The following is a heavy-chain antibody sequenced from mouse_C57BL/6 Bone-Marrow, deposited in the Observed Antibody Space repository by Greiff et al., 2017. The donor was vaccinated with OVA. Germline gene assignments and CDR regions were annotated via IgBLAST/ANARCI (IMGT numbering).Heavy chain of an antibody. Sequence: EVKLQESGGGLVQPGESLKLSCESNEYEFPSHDMSWVRKTPEKRLELVAAINSDCGSTYYPDTMERRFIISRDNTKKTLYLQMSSLRSEDTALYYCARQSDYSYAMDYWGQGTSVTVSS. D-gene: IGHD2-4*01. CDR2: INSDCGST. CDR3: ARQSDYSYAMDY. J-gene: IGHJ4*01. V-gene: IGHV5-2*01. CDR1: EYEFPSHD.